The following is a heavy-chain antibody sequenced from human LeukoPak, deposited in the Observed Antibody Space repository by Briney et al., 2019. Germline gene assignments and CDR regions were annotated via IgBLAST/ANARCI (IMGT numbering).Heavy chain of an antibody. CDR1: GGPFSGYY. CDR2: INHSGST. D-gene: IGHD3-22*01. J-gene: IGHJ5*02. CDR3: ARASSPYYYDSSGYYGRGFDP. Sequence: SETLSLTCAVSGGPFSGYYWSWVRQPPGKGLEWIGEINHSGSTNYNPSLKSRVTLSVDTSKNQFSLKLSSVTAADTAVYYCARASSPYYYDSSGYYGRGFDPWGQGTLVTVSS. V-gene: IGHV4-34*01.